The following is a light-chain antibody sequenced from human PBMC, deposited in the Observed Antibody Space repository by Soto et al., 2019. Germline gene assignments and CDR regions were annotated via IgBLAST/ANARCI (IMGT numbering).Light chain of an antibody. CDR2: EVS. CDR3: SSYAGSSNFPWV. Sequence: QSALTQPPSASGSPGQSVTISCTGTSSDVGGYNYVSWYQQHPGKAPKLMIYEVSKRPSGVPDRFSGSKSGNTASLTVSGLQAEDEADYYCSSYAGSSNFPWVFGGGTKLTVL. CDR1: SSDVGGYNY. J-gene: IGLJ3*02. V-gene: IGLV2-8*01.